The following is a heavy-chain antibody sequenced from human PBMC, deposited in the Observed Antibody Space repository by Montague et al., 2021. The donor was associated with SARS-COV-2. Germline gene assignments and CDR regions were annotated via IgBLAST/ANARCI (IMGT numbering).Heavy chain of an antibody. CDR1: GGSVSSGCFH. J-gene: IGHJ4*02. CDR2: ISSSGSA. Sequence: SETLSLTCTVSGGSVSSGCFHWSWIRQPPGKGLEYIGYISSSGSANCNPSFKSRVAISLDTSENQLSLRLSSVTAADTAVYYCANKGAYDVPIDYWGLGTLVTVSS. V-gene: IGHV4-61*01. D-gene: IGHD3-3*01. CDR3: ANKGAYDVPIDY.